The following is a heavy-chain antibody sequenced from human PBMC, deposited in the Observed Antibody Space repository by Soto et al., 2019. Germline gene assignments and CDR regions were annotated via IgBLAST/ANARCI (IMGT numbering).Heavy chain of an antibody. D-gene: IGHD3-9*01. CDR1: GGSISSSSYY. V-gene: IGHV4-39*01. CDR2: IYYSGST. CDR3: AASYYAILTGHFVFDM. Sequence: PSETLSLTCTVSGGSISSSSYYWGWIRQPPGKGLEWIGSIYYSGSTYYNPSLKSRVTISVDTSKNQFSLKLSSVTAADTAVYFCAASYYAILTGHFVFDMWGHGTMVTVPS. J-gene: IGHJ3*02.